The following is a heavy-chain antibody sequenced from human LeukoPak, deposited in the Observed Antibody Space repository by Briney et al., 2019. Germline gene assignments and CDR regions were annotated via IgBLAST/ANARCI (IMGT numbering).Heavy chain of an antibody. CDR1: GFTFSSYA. V-gene: IGHV3-23*01. Sequence: GGSLRLSCAASGFTFSSYAMSWVRQAPGKGLEWVSAISGSGGSTYYADSVKGRFTISRDNSKNTLYLQMNSLRAEGTAVYYCAKGPPYSGSYSRGYFDYWGQGTLVTVSS. CDR2: ISGSGGST. J-gene: IGHJ4*02. D-gene: IGHD1-26*01. CDR3: AKGPPYSGSYSRGYFDY.